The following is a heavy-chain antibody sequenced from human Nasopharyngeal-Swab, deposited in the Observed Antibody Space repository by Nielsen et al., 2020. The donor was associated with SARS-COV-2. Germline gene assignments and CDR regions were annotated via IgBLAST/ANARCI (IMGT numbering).Heavy chain of an antibody. CDR2: IYSGGST. Sequence: GASLKISCAASGFTVSSNYMSWVRQAPGKGLEWVSVIYSGGSTYYADSVKGRFIISRDNSKNTLYLQMNSLRAEDTAVYYCARTYYDFWSGYCRRYYGMDVWGQGTTVTVSS. J-gene: IGHJ6*02. CDR1: GFTVSSNY. CDR3: ARTYYDFWSGYCRRYYGMDV. D-gene: IGHD3-3*01. V-gene: IGHV3-53*01.